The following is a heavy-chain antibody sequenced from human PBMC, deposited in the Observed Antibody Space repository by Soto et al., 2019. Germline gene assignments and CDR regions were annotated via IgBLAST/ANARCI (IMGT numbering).Heavy chain of an antibody. CDR2: IYPGDSDT. Sequence: PGDSLKISCKGSGYSFTSYWIGWVRQMPGKGLEWMGIIYPGDSDTRYSPSFQGQVTISADKSISTAYLQWSSLKASDTAMYYCAGYMYSRSWYWFDYWGQGTLVNVSS. D-gene: IGHD6-13*01. V-gene: IGHV5-51*01. CDR3: AGYMYSRSWYWFDY. J-gene: IGHJ4*02. CDR1: GYSFTSYW.